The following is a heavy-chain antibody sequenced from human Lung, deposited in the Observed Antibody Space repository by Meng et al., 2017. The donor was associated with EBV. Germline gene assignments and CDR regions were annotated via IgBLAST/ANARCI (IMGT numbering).Heavy chain of an antibody. CDR2: ISAYNGNT. Sequence: QAKLVQSGGEVKKPGASVKVSCKASGYTFTNYGITWVRQAPGQGLEWMGWISAYNGNTNYAQTLQGRLTMTTDTSTSTAYMELRSLRSDDTAVYYCARVEVGITSGDYWGQGTQVTVSS. J-gene: IGHJ4*02. V-gene: IGHV1-18*01. D-gene: IGHD1-26*01. CDR3: ARVEVGITSGDY. CDR1: GYTFTNYG.